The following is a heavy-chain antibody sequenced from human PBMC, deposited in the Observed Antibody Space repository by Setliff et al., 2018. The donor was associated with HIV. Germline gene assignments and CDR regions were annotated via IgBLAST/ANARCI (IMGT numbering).Heavy chain of an antibody. CDR2: IYGSGST. CDR1: GGSISSYY. D-gene: IGHD3-10*01. Sequence: SETLSLTCTVSGGSISSYYWSWIRQPPGKGLEWIGYIYGSGSTGYNPSLTSRVTMSTDTPNNRFALKLSSVTAADTAVYYCARHSGVASPNWFDPWGQGTLVTVSS. J-gene: IGHJ5*02. V-gene: IGHV4-59*08. CDR3: ARHSGVASPNWFDP.